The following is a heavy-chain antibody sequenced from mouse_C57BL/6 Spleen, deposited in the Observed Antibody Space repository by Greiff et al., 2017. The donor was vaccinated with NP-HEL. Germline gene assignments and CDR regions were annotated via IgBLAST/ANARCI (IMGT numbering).Heavy chain of an antibody. V-gene: IGHV5-17*01. Sequence: EVQRVESGGGLVKPGGSLKLSCAASGFTFSDYGMHWVRQAPEKGLEWVAYISSGSSTIYYADTVKGRFTISRDNAKNTLFLQMTSLRSEDTAMYYCARQGYYGSSYSFDYWGQGTTLTVSS. J-gene: IGHJ2*01. CDR1: GFTFSDYG. D-gene: IGHD1-1*01. CDR2: ISSGSSTI. CDR3: ARQGYYGSSYSFDY.